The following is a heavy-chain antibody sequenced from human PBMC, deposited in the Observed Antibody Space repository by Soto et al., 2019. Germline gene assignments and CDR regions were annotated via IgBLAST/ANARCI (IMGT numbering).Heavy chain of an antibody. CDR2: IYYSGST. V-gene: IGHV4-59*01. CDR1: GGSISSYY. J-gene: IGHJ4*02. CDR3: ATDYYYDSSGYYY. Sequence: SETLSLTCTVSGGSISSYYWSWIRQPPGKGLEWIGYIYYSGSTNYNPSLKSRVTISVDTSKNQFSLKLSSVTAAGTAVYYCATDYYYDSSGYYYWGQGTLVTVSS. D-gene: IGHD3-22*01.